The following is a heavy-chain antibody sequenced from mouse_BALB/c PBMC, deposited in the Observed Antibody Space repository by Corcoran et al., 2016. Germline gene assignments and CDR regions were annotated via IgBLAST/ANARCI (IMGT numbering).Heavy chain of an antibody. CDR3: AYYGNRFAY. CDR1: GFNIKDYY. V-gene: IGHV14-1*02. Sequence: EVQLQQSGAELVRPGALVKLSCKASGFNIKDYYMHWVKQRPEQGLEWIGWIDPENGNTIYDPKFQGKASITADTSSNTAYLELSSLTSEDTAVYYCAYYGNRFAYGGQGTLVTVSA. J-gene: IGHJ3*01. D-gene: IGHD2-1*01. CDR2: IDPENGNT.